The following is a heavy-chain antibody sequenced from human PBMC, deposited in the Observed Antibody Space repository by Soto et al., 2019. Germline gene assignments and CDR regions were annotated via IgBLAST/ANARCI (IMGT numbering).Heavy chain of an antibody. Sequence: QVQQQESGPGLVKPSQTLSLTCTVSGGSISSGGYYWYWIRQHPGKGLEWIGYIYYSGTTYYNPSLKSRVTISVDTSKNQFSLKLSSVTAADTAVYYCAASCVACGGFNYYGMDVWGQGTTVTVSS. V-gene: IGHV4-31*03. CDR3: AASCVACGGFNYYGMDV. D-gene: IGHD5-12*01. CDR2: IYYSGTT. CDR1: GGSISSGGYY. J-gene: IGHJ6*02.